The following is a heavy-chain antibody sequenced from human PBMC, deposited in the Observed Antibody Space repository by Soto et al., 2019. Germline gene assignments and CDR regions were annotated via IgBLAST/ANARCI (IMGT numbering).Heavy chain of an antibody. CDR3: ASLSGSYGFDP. V-gene: IGHV3-48*03. J-gene: IGHJ5*02. D-gene: IGHD1-26*01. CDR1: GFSFSSYE. CDR2: ISSSGSDT. Sequence: EAQLVESGGDLVQPGGSLRLSCAGSGFSFSSYEMNWVRQAPGKGLEWVSYISSSGSDTYYADSVKAQFTISRDNAQNSLSLQMIMLRAEDTALYYCASLSGSYGFDPWGQGTLVTVSS.